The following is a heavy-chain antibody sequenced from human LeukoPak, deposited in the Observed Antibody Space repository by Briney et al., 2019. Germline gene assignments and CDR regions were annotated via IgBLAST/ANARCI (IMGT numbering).Heavy chain of an antibody. CDR3: ARADYGDYYYYYGMDV. CDR2: INTNTGNP. V-gene: IGHV7-4-1*02. Sequence: ASVKVSCKASGYTFTSYGISWVRQAPGQGLEWMGWINTNTGNPTYAQGFTGRFVFSLDTSVSTAYLQISSLKAEDTAVYYCARADYGDYYYYYGMDVWGQGTTVTVSS. J-gene: IGHJ6*02. D-gene: IGHD4-17*01. CDR1: GYTFTSYG.